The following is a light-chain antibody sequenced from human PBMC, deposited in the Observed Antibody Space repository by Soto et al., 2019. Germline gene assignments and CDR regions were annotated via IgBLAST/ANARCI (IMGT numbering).Light chain of an antibody. J-gene: IGKJ5*01. V-gene: IGKV3-15*01. Sequence: ETVMTQSPGTLSVSLGERATLSCRASQSVSIHLAWYQQKPGQAPRHLIYDTSTRATGIPARFSGSGSGTEFTLTISSLQSEDFAVYYCQQYSNWPPITFGQGTRLEIK. CDR1: QSVSIH. CDR2: DTS. CDR3: QQYSNWPPIT.